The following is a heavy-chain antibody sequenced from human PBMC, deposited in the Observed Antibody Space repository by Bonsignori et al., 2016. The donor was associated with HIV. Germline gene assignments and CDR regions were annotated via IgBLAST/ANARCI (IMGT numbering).Heavy chain of an antibody. Sequence: WIRQPPGKGLEWIGEINHRGSTNYNPSLKSRVTISLDTPKNQFSLNLSSVTAADTAVFYCARGRKIGYFDWVTRRSYFSFDYWGPGEPRSPSPQ. V-gene: IGHV4-34*01. CDR3: ARGRKIGYFDWVTRRSYFSFDY. D-gene: IGHD3-9*01. J-gene: IGHJ4*02. CDR2: INHRGST.